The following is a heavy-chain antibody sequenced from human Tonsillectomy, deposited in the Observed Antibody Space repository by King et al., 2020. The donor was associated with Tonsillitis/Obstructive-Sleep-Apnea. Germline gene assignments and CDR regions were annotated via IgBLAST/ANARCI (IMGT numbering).Heavy chain of an antibody. CDR3: ARESDSFDGFDI. Sequence: HVQLVESGGGVVQPGRSLRLSCAASGSTFSIYAMHWVRQAPGKGLEGVAVISYDGSNKYYADSVKGRFTISRDNSKNTLYLQMNSLRAEDTAVYYCARESDSFDGFDIWGQGTMVSVSS. V-gene: IGHV3-30*07. D-gene: IGHD2-15*01. J-gene: IGHJ3*02. CDR2: ISYDGSNK. CDR1: GSTFSIYA.